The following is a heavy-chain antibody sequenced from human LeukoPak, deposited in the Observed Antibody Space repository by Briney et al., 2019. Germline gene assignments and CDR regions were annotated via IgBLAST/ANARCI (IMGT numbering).Heavy chain of an antibody. CDR2: IYPADSTA. V-gene: IGHV5-51*01. Sequence: GESLKISCKGSGYNFTSYWIGWVRQMPGKGLEWMGIIYPADSTAHYSPSFQGQVTISADKSIRTAYLQWSSLKASDTAMYYCASGYCSRASCQEWFDPWGQGTLVTVSS. CDR1: GYNFTSYW. J-gene: IGHJ5*02. D-gene: IGHD2-2*03. CDR3: ASGYCSRASCQEWFDP.